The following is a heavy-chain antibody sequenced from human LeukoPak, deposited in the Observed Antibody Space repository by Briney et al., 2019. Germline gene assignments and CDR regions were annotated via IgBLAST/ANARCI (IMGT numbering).Heavy chain of an antibody. CDR2: TSSSSTTI. Sequence: GGSLRLSCAASGFXFTSYTITWVRQAPGRGLEWVSYTSSSSTTIYYADSVEGRFTMSRDNAGNSLFLQMNSLRDEDTAVYYCARAMYGGTYLFPFDMWGQGTMVTVSS. CDR1: GFXFTSYT. D-gene: IGHD1-26*01. V-gene: IGHV3-48*02. CDR3: ARAMYGGTYLFPFDM. J-gene: IGHJ3*02.